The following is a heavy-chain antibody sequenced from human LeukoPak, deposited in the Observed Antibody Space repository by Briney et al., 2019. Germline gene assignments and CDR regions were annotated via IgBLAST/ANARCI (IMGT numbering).Heavy chain of an antibody. CDR1: GFTFSNYW. D-gene: IGHD3-10*01. CDR3: ARDKKSGESSEIDY. V-gene: IGHV3-74*03. J-gene: IGHJ4*02. CDR2: INRDGSTT. Sequence: TGGSLTLSCAASGFTFSNYWVHWVRQAPGNGLVWVSRINRDGSTTKYADSVKGRFTVSRDNAKNTLNLQMNSLRAEDTAVYYCARDKKSGESSEIDYWGQGTLVTVSS.